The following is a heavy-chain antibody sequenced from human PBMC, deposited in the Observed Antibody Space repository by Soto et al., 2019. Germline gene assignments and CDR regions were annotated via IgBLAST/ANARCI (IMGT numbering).Heavy chain of an antibody. J-gene: IGHJ5*02. V-gene: IGHV3-74*01. Sequence: GGSLRLSCAASGFNFSNHWLHWVRQRPGEGLVWVSRITSDGKSKAYAESVKGRFAISRDNAKNTLYLQMNGLTAEDTAVYYCARESGDWPLNWFDPWGQGTLVTVSS. CDR1: GFNFSNHW. D-gene: IGHD2-21*02. CDR2: ITSDGKSK. CDR3: ARESGDWPLNWFDP.